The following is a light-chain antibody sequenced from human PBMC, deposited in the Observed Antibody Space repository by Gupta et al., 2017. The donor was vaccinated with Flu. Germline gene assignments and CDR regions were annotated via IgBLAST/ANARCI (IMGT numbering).Light chain of an antibody. CDR2: EVS. V-gene: IGLV2-18*02. CDR3: SSYTSSSTYV. Sequence: QSALPQPPSVSGSPGQSVTLSSTGTSSDVGNYNRVSWYQQSPGTAPKLMIYEVSNRPSGVPDRFSGSKSGNTASLTISGLQAEDEADFYCSSYTSSSTYVFGTGNKVTVL. J-gene: IGLJ1*01. CDR1: SSDVGNYNR.